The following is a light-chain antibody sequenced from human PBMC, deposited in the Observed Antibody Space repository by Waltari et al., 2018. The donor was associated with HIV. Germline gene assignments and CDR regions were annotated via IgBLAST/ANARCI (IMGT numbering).Light chain of an antibody. CDR2: GSS. CDR1: QNIKNY. CDR3: QQTYNVPFT. J-gene: IGKJ3*01. Sequence: DIQMTLSPSSLSASVGETITITRRSSQNIKNYLNWYQQKPGKAPKLLIYGSSSLQSGVPPRFRGGASGAAFTLTISNLQPEDFATYFCQQTYNVPFTFGPGATVEMK. V-gene: IGKV1-39*01.